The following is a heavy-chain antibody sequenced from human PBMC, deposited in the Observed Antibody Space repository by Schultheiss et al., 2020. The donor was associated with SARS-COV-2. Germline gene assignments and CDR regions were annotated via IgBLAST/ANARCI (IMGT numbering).Heavy chain of an antibody. V-gene: IGHV3-30*03. J-gene: IGHJ4*02. CDR3: AREVKEYCSSTSCYTGWEEYFDY. D-gene: IGHD2-2*02. Sequence: GESLKISCAASGFTFSSYGMHWVRQAPGKGLEWVAVISYDGSNKYYADSVKGRFTISRDNSKNTLYLQMNSLRAEDTAVYYCAREVKEYCSSTSCYTGWEEYFDYWGQGTLVTVSS. CDR1: GFTFSSYG. CDR2: ISYDGSNK.